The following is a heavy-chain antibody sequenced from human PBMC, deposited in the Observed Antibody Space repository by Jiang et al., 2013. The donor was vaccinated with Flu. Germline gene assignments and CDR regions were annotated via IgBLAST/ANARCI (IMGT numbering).Heavy chain of an antibody. CDR2: IIPIHGIA. CDR1: GGTFSGYT. Sequence: GAEVKKPGSSVKVSCKASGGTFSGYTINWVRQAPGQGLEWMGRIIPIHGIANYAQKFQGRVTITADKSTTIAYMELSSLRSEDTALYYCARSTTGTLVGAFDIWGQGTMVTVSS. J-gene: IGHJ3*02. CDR3: ARSTTGTLVGAFDI. D-gene: IGHD1-1*01. V-gene: IGHV1-69*02.